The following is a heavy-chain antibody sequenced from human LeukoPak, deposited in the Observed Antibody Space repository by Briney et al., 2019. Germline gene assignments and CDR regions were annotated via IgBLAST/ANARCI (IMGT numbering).Heavy chain of an antibody. CDR3: ARGDLSEYYFEY. CDR1: GFTFSSYG. V-gene: IGHV3-33*01. CDR2: IWYDGSNK. Sequence: PGGSVRLSCAASGFTFSSYGMHWVRQAPGKGLEWVAVIWYDGSNKYYADSVKRRFTISRDNSKNTLYLQMNSLRAEDTAVYYCARGDLSEYYFEYWGPGTLVTVSS. J-gene: IGHJ4*02. D-gene: IGHD2-21*02.